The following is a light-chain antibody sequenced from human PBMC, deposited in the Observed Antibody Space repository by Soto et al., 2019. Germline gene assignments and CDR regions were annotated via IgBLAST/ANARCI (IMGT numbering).Light chain of an antibody. CDR2: AAS. J-gene: IGKJ5*01. V-gene: IGKV1-9*01. CDR3: QQLHDYPIT. Sequence: DIHLTPSPHFSSPSLGVSVTLIYRASQVISTSLAWYQVKPGKAPKLLIYAASTLESGVPSRFSATVSGTEFSLTITSLQPEDFATYYCQQLHDYPITFGQGTRLEIK. CDR1: QVISTS.